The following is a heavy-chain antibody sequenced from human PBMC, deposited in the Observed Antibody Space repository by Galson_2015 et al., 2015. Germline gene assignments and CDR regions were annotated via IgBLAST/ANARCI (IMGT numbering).Heavy chain of an antibody. J-gene: IGHJ6*02. CDR2: NSGSVGST. CDR1: GFTFNSYA. Sequence: SLRLSCAASGFTFNSYAMNWVRQAPGKGLEWVSGNSGSVGSTYYADSVKGRFTISRDISKNTLYPQMNSLRAEDTAVYYCAKDRGYSGYGYSGMEVWGQGTTVTVSS. D-gene: IGHD5-12*01. V-gene: IGHV3-23*01. CDR3: AKDRGYSGYGYSGMEV.